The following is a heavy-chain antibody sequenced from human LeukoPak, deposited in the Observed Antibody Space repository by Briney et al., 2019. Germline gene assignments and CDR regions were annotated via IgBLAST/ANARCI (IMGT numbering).Heavy chain of an antibody. CDR2: IKSKTDGGTT. CDR3: TTDWVLRFLEWLYDDLNDAFDI. V-gene: IGHV3-15*01. D-gene: IGHD3-3*01. J-gene: IGHJ3*02. CDR1: GFTFSNAW. Sequence: KTGGYLRLYCAASGFTFSNAWMSWVRQAPGKGLEWVGRIKSKTDGGTTDYAAPVKGRFTISRDDSKNTLYLQMNSLKTEDTAVYYCTTDWVLRFLEWLYDDLNDAFDIWGQGTMVTVSS.